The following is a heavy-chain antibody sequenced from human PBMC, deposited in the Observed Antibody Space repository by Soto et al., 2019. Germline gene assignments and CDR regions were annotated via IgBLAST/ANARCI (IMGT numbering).Heavy chain of an antibody. CDR1: GYTFTSYG. CDR2: ISAYNGNT. J-gene: IGHJ5*02. CDR3: ARSPAAGILYWFDP. D-gene: IGHD6-13*01. V-gene: IGHV1-18*01. Sequence: ASVKVSCKASGYTFTSYGISWVRQAPGQGLEWMGWISAYNGNTNYAQKLQGRATMTTDTSTSTAYMELRSLRSDDTAVYYCARSPAAGILYWFDPWGQGTLVTVSS.